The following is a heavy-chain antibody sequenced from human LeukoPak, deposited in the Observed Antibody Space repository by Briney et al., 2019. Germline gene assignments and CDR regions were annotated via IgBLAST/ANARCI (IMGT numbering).Heavy chain of an antibody. J-gene: IGHJ4*02. V-gene: IGHV4-34*01. CDR3: ASSCNYYDGSGNWEYYFDH. Sequence: SETLSLTCVVYGGSFRGYYWSWIRQPPGKGLEWIGEINQSGATNYNPSLKSRVTVSVDTSKNQFSLKLSSVTAADTAVYYCASSCNYYDGSGNWEYYFDHWGQGTLVTVSS. CDR2: INQSGAT. D-gene: IGHD3-22*01. CDR1: GGSFRGYY.